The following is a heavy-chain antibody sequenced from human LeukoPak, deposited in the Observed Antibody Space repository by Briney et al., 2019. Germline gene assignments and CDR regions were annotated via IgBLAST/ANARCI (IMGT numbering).Heavy chain of an antibody. V-gene: IGHV3-53*01. Sequence: PGGSLRLSCAVSGFSVSSNYMSWVRQAPGTGLEWVSVIYSGGITYYADSVKGRFTISRDNSKNTLYLQMNSLRAEDTAVYYCARHGSITMVRGRLRYYYMDVWGKGTTVTISS. D-gene: IGHD3-10*01. CDR3: ARHGSITMVRGRLRYYYMDV. CDR2: IYSGGIT. CDR1: GFSVSSNY. J-gene: IGHJ6*03.